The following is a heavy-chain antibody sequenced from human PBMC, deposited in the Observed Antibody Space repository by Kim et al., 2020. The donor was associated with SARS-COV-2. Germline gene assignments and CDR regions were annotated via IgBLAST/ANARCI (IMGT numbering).Heavy chain of an antibody. CDR2: ISSSSSYI. CDR3: AIVPCPYSSGWTIYFDY. J-gene: IGHJ4*02. CDR1: GFTFSSYS. V-gene: IGHV3-21*01. Sequence: GGSLRLSCAASGFTFSSYSMNWVRQAPGKGLEWVSSISSSSSYIYYADSVKGRFTISRDNAKNSLYLQMNSLRAEDTAVYYCAIVPCPYSSGWTIYFDYWGQGTLVTVSS. D-gene: IGHD6-19*01.